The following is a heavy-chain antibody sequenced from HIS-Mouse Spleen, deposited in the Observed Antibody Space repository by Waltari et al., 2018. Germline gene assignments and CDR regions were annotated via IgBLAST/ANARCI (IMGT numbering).Heavy chain of an antibody. Sequence: QLQLQESGPGLVKPSEPLSLPCPVSGGSIRSSSYYWGWIRQPPGKGLEWIGSIYYSGSTYYNPSLKSRVTISVDTSKNQFSLKLSSVTAADTAVYYCAREIPYSSSWYDWYFDLWGRGTLVTVSS. CDR3: AREIPYSSSWYDWYFDL. CDR2: IYYSGST. D-gene: IGHD6-13*01. CDR1: GGSIRSSSYY. V-gene: IGHV4-39*07. J-gene: IGHJ2*01.